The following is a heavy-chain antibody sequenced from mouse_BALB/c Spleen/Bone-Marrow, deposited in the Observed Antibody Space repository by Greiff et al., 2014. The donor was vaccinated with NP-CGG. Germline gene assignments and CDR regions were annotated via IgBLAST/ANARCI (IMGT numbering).Heavy chain of an antibody. CDR1: GFTFSSFG. CDR2: ISSGSSTI. V-gene: IGHV5-17*02. CDR3: TRSGTLGAMDY. J-gene: IGHJ4*01. D-gene: IGHD3-3*01. Sequence: EVMLVESGGGLVQPGGSRKLSCAASGFTFSSFGMHWVRQAPEKGLEWVAYISSGSSTIYYADTMKGRSTISRDNPKNTLFLQMTSLRSEDTAMYYCTRSGTLGAMDYWGQGISVTVSS.